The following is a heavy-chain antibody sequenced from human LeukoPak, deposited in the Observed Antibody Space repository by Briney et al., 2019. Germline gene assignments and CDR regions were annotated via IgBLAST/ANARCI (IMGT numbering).Heavy chain of an antibody. CDR3: AKSRSASSNWAPQIFDN. CDR2: ISPGGGTT. CDR1: GFAFGSEA. D-gene: IGHD1-1*01. Sequence: GESLRLSCTVSGFAFGSEAMSWVRQSPARGLEWVASISPGGGTTYYADFVKGRLTISRDNSKNSPFVQMNSLRAEDTAVYFLAKSRSASSNWAPQIFDNWGQGTLVTVSS. J-gene: IGHJ4*02. V-gene: IGHV3-23*01.